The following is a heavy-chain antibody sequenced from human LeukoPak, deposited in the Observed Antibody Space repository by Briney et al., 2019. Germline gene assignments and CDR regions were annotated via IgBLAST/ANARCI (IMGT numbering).Heavy chain of an antibody. CDR2: ISSSSSYI. V-gene: IGHV3-21*01. Sequence: GGSLRLSCAASGFTFSSYSMNWARQAPGKGLDWVSSISSSSSYIYYADSVKGRFTISRDNAKNSLYLQMNSLRAEDTAVYYCARDRDYYGSGSYFGYWGQGTLVTVSS. J-gene: IGHJ4*02. CDR3: ARDRDYYGSGSYFGY. CDR1: GFTFSSYS. D-gene: IGHD3-10*01.